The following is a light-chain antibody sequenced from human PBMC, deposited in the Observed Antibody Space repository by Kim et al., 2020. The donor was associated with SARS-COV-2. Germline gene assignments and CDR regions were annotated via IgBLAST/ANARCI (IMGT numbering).Light chain of an antibody. CDR3: QQHYGWPLT. J-gene: IGKJ4*01. CDR1: QSVSSH. V-gene: IGKV3-15*01. Sequence: VAQGERATHACRASQSVSSHLAWDQQNPGQAPRLLIYDASTRATGLPARFSGSGSGTEFTLTISSLQSEDFAVYYCQQHYGWPLTFGGGTKVDIK. CDR2: DAS.